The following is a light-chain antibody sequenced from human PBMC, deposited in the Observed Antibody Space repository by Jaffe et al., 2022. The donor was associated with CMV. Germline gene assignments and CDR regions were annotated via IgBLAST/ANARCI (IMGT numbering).Light chain of an antibody. CDR1: ENIYSW. V-gene: IGKV1-5*03. CDR3: QQYNSYLYT. J-gene: IGKJ2*01. CDR2: KAS. Sequence: DIQMTQSPSTLSASIGDRVTITCRASENIYSWLAWYQQKPGKAPKLLIYKASSLESGVPSRFSGSGSGTEFTLTISSLQPDDFATYYCQQYNSYLYTFGQGTKLEIK.